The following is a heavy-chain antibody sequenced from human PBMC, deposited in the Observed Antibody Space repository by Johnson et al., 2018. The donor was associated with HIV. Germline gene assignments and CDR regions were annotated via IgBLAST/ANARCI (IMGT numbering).Heavy chain of an antibody. J-gene: IGHJ3*02. CDR1: GFTFSSYG. Sequence: QVQLVESGGGVVQPGRSLRLSCAASGFTFSSYGMHWVRQAPGKGLELVAVIWYDGSNKYYADSVKGRFTISRDNSKNTLYLQMNSLRAEDTAVYYCAKDSMGYNWNQFEAFDIWGQGTMVTVSS. V-gene: IGHV3-33*06. CDR2: IWYDGSNK. CDR3: AKDSMGYNWNQFEAFDI. D-gene: IGHD1-20*01.